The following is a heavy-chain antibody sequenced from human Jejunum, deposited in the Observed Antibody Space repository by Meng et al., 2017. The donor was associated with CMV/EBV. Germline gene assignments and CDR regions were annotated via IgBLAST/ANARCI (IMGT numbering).Heavy chain of an antibody. CDR2: IQYTGNNK. CDR3: AKGKWELLSFDS. J-gene: IGHJ4*01. D-gene: IGHD1-26*01. CDR1: GFTFSNFG. Sequence: ASGFTFSNFGMHGVRQAPGKGLEWVAFIQYTGNNKHYVESVKGRFTVSRDSSKNTLYLQMNSLRPEDTAVYYCAKGKWELLSFDSWGHGTRVTVSS. V-gene: IGHV3-30*02.